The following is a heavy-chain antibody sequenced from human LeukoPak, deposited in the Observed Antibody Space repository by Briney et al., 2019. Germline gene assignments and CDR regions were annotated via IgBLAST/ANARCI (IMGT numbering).Heavy chain of an antibody. J-gene: IGHJ4*02. V-gene: IGHV4-59*08. CDR1: GGSISSYY. Sequence: SETLSPTCTVSGGSISSYYWSWIRQPPGKGLEWIGYIYYGGSTNYNPSLKSRVTISVDTSKNQFSLKLSSVTAADTAVYYCARQPPYYDILTGYRQSHFDYWGQGTLVTVSS. D-gene: IGHD3-9*01. CDR3: ARQPPYYDILTGYRQSHFDY. CDR2: IYYGGST.